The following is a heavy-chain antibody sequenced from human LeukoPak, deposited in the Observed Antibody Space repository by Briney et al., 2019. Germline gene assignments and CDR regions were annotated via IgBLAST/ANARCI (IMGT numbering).Heavy chain of an antibody. CDR2: INPNSGGT. D-gene: IGHD6-19*01. J-gene: IGHJ4*02. CDR1: GYTFTGYY. CDR3: VREIYSSGWGPGY. V-gene: IGHV1-2*02. Sequence: GASVKVSCKASGYTFTGYYMHWVRQAPGQGLEWMGWINPNSGGTNYAQKFQGRVTMTRDTSTSTAYMELSRLRSDDTAVYYRVREIYSSGWGPGYWGQGTLVTVSS.